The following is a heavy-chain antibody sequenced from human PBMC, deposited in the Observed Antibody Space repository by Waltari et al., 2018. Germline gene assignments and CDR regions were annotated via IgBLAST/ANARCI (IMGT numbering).Heavy chain of an antibody. V-gene: IGHV3-30*02. D-gene: IGHD4-4*01. CDR3: AREGLRPGTEDYRGNGAYDF. CDR2: TRCDVRDK. Sequence: ELVESGGGVVQTGESLRLSCAASGLNLKIHNMHWIRKTPGRCLWQGSFTRCDVRDKQYADSVKGRFTISRDKSKYVLYLEMHSLRPDDTAVYYCAREGLRPGTEDYRGNGAYDFWGRGTKVTVSS. CDR1: GLNLKIHN. J-gene: IGHJ3*01.